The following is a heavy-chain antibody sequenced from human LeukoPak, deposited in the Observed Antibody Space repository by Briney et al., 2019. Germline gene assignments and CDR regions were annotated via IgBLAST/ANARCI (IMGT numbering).Heavy chain of an antibody. D-gene: IGHD6-13*01. J-gene: IGHJ4*02. CDR2: ISAYNGNT. CDR1: GYTFTSYG. Sequence: GASVKVSYKASGYTFTSYGISWVRQAPGQGLEWMGWISAYNGNTNYAQKLQGRVTMTTDTSTSTAYMEMSSLRSEDTALYYCAREGGSSSWYDYWGQGTLVTVSS. CDR3: AREGGSSSWYDY. V-gene: IGHV1-18*01.